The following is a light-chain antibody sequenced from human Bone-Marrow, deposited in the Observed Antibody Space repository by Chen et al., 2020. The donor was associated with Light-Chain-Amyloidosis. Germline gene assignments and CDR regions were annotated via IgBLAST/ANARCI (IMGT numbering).Light chain of an antibody. CDR2: DVN. Sequence: QSDLSQPRSVSGSPGQAVTIACTGTDSNVVGYNDVSWYQQYPAKAPKLMIYDVNKRPSGVPARFSGSKSGITASLTISGLQADDEADYYCYSYAGSYTLFVGGTKLTVL. CDR3: YSYAGSYTL. V-gene: IGLV2-11*01. J-gene: IGLJ2*01. CDR1: DSNVVGYND.